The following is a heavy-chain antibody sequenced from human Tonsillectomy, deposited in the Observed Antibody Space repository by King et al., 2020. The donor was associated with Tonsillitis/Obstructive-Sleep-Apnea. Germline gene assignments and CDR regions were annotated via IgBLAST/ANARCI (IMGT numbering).Heavy chain of an antibody. D-gene: IGHD6-19*01. CDR2: IRSKAYGGTT. Sequence: VQLEESGGGLVKPGRSLRLSCTASGFTFGDYAMSWFRQAPGKGLEWVGFIRSKAYGGTTEYAASVKGRFTISRDDSKSIAYLQMNSLKTEDTAVYYCTRDREYSSGWYVLNNYYYYYYMDVWGKGTTVTVSS. CDR3: TRDREYSSGWYVLNNYYYYYYMDV. CDR1: GFTFGDYA. J-gene: IGHJ6*03. V-gene: IGHV3-49*05.